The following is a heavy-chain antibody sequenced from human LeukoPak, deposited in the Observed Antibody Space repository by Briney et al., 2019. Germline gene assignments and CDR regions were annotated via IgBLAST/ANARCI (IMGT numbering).Heavy chain of an antibody. Sequence: SETLSLTCAVYGGSFSGYYWSWIRQPPGKGLEWIGEINHSGSTNYNPSPKSRVTISVDTSKNQFSLKLSSVTAADTAVYYCARVFFLDSSEDAFDIWGQGTMVTVSS. CDR1: GGSFSGYY. CDR2: INHSGST. V-gene: IGHV4-34*01. J-gene: IGHJ3*02. CDR3: ARVFFLDSSEDAFDI. D-gene: IGHD3-22*01.